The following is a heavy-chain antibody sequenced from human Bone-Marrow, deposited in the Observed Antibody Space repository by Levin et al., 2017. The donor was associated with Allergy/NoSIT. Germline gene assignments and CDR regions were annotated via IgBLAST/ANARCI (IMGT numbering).Heavy chain of an antibody. CDR2: IYSGGST. V-gene: IGHV3-53*01. Sequence: GESLKISCAASGFTVSSNYMSWVRQAPGKGLEWVSVIYSGGSTYYADSVKGRFTISRDNSKNTLYLQMNSLRAEDTAVYYCAREVLTCSGGSCYSWDWFDPWGQGTLVTVSS. CDR1: GFTVSSNY. J-gene: IGHJ5*02. D-gene: IGHD2-15*01. CDR3: AREVLTCSGGSCYSWDWFDP.